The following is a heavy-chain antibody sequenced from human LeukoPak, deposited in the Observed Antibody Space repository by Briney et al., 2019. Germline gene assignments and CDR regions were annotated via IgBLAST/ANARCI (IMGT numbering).Heavy chain of an antibody. V-gene: IGHV3-7*01. CDR3: AREGVPAARDY. CDR2: IKQDGSEK. CDR1: GFTFSRHW. D-gene: IGHD2-2*01. J-gene: IGHJ4*02. Sequence: GGSLRLSCAASGFTFSRHWMSWVRQAPGKGLEWVASIKQDGSEKNYVDSVKGRFTISRDNAKNALYLQMNSLRAEDTAVYYCAREGVPAARDYWGQGTLVTVPS.